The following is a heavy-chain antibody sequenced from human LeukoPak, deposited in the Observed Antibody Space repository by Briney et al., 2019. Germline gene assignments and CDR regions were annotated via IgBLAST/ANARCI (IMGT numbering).Heavy chain of an antibody. CDR2: IHYSGST. D-gene: IGHD3-3*01. J-gene: IGHJ4*02. V-gene: IGHV4-30-4*08. CDR1: GGSISSGDYY. CDR3: ARTYYDFWSGYPPTDY. Sequence: SETLSLTCTVSGGSISSGDYYWSWIRQPPGKGLEWIGYIHYSGSTYYNPSLKSRVTISVDTSKNQFSLKLSSVTAADTAVYYCARTYYDFWSGYPPTDYWGQGTLVTVSS.